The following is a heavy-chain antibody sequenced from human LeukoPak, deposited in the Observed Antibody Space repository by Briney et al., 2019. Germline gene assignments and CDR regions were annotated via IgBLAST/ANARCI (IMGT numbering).Heavy chain of an antibody. CDR1: GYTFTSYG. CDR2: ISAYNGNT. Sequence: GASVKVSCKASGYTFTSYGISWVRQAPGQGLEWMGWISAYNGNTNYAQKLQGRVTMTTDTSTSTAYMELRSLRSDDTAVYYCAREVPPLDPSVRLAIDYWGQGTLVTVSS. CDR3: AREVPPLDPSVRLAIDY. J-gene: IGHJ4*02. V-gene: IGHV1-18*01. D-gene: IGHD4-11*01.